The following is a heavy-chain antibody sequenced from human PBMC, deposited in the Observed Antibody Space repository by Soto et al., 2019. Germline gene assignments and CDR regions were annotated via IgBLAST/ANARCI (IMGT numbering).Heavy chain of an antibody. D-gene: IGHD6-19*01. V-gene: IGHV3-73*02. J-gene: IGHJ6*02. Sequence: QLVESGGALVQPGESLKLSCAASGFSFSGSAIQWVRQAPGKGLEWVGRSRTDANTYATAYAASVTGRFTISRDDSRHTAYLQMNSLKTEDTAVYFCTRRQFYYFGLDVWGQGTTVIVSS. CDR2: SRTDANTYAT. CDR1: GFSFSGSA. CDR3: TRRQFYYFGLDV.